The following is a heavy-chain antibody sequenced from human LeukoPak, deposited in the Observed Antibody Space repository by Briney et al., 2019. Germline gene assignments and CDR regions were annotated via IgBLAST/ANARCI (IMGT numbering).Heavy chain of an antibody. CDR3: ARENWSGGPGP. D-gene: IGHD2-15*01. CDR2: IYSGGST. J-gene: IGHJ5*02. Sequence: GGSLRLSCAVSGFTVSNNFMSWVRQAPGTGLEWVSVIYSGGSTYYADSVKGRFTISRHNSKNTLYLEMNSLRAEDTAVYYCARENWSGGPGPWGQGTLVTVSS. CDR1: GFTVSNNF. V-gene: IGHV3-53*04.